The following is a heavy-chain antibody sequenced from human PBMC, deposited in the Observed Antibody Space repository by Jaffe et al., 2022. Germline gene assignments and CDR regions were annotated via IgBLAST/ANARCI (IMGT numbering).Heavy chain of an antibody. J-gene: IGHJ6*03. Sequence: QVQLQQWGAGLLKPSETLSLTCAVYGGSFSGYYWSWIRQPPGKGLEWIGEINHSGSTNYNPSLKSRVTISVDTSKNQFSLKLSSVTAADTAVYYCARRSREMATIIPTKNHYYYYYMDVWGKGTTVTVSS. V-gene: IGHV4-34*01. CDR3: ARRSREMATIIPTKNHYYYYYMDV. CDR1: GGSFSGYY. CDR2: INHSGST. D-gene: IGHD5-12*01.